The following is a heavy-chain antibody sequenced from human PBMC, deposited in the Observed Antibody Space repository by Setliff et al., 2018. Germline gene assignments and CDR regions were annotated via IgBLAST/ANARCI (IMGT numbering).Heavy chain of an antibody. CDR2: NSA. D-gene: IGHD2-2*01. Sequence: VASVKVSCKTSGYTFTNYGINWVRQAPGQGLEWMGWNSAYAQKFQGRVTMTTDTPTSTAYTELRSLRTDDTAVYYCARGPPDFVVVPAAAKFDYWGQGTPVTVSS. CDR1: GYTFTNYG. CDR3: ARGPPDFVVVPAAAKFDY. V-gene: IGHV1-18*01. J-gene: IGHJ4*02.